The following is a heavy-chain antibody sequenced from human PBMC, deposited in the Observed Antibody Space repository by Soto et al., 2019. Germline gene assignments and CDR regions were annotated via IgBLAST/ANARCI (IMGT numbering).Heavy chain of an antibody. CDR1: GYTFTSYD. CDR2: MNPNSGNT. V-gene: IGHV1-8*01. Sequence: QVQLVQSGAEVKKPRASVKVSCKASGYTFTSYDINWVRQATGQGIEWMGWMNPNSGNTGYAQKFQGRVTMTRNTSISTAYMDLSSLRSQDTAVYYCAAPGAIPGGYYYYYGMDVWGQGTTVTVSS. J-gene: IGHJ6*02. CDR3: AAPGAIPGGYYYYYGMDV. D-gene: IGHD2-15*01.